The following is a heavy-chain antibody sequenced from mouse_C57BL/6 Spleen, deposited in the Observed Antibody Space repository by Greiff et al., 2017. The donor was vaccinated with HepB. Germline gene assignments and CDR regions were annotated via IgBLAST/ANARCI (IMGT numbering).Heavy chain of an antibody. CDR2: IRLKSDNYAT. Sequence: EVQRVESGGGLVQPGGSMKLSCVASGFTFSNYWMNWVRQSPEKGLEWVAQIRLKSDNYATHYAESVKGRFTISRDDSKSSVYLQMNNLRAEDTGIYYCTESYDGYYDWYFDVWGTGTTVTVSS. CDR1: GFTFSNYW. D-gene: IGHD2-3*01. CDR3: TESYDGYYDWYFDV. V-gene: IGHV6-3*01. J-gene: IGHJ1*03.